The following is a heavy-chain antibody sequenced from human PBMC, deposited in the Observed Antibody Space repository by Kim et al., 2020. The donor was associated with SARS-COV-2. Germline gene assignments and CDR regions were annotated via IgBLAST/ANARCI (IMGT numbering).Heavy chain of an antibody. V-gene: IGHV3-73*01. D-gene: IGHD6-13*01. J-gene: IGHJ6*02. Sequence: SVKGRLTISRDDSENTAYLQMNSLKTEDTAVYYCTGAIAAAGDYYYYGMDVWGQGTTVTVSS. CDR3: TGAIAAAGDYYYYGMDV.